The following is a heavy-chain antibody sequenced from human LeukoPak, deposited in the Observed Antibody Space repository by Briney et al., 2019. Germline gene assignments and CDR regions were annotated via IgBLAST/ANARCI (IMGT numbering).Heavy chain of an antibody. V-gene: IGHV4-34*01. D-gene: IGHD3-10*01. CDR1: GGSFSGYY. Sequence: PSEALSLTCAVYGGSFSGYYWSWIREPPGKGLEWIGEINHSGSTNYNPSLKSRVTISVDTSKNQFSLKLSSVTAADTAVYYCARSPGDFDIWGQGTMVTVSS. CDR3: ARSPGDFDI. CDR2: INHSGST. J-gene: IGHJ3*02.